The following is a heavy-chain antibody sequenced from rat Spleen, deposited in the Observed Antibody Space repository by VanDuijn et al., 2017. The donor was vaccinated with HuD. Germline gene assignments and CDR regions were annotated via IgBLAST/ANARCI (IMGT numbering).Heavy chain of an antibody. Sequence: EVQLVESDGGLVQPGRSLKLSCAASGFTFSDFFMAWVRQAPAKGLEWVATIIYDGSRTYYRDSMKGRFTISRDNAKSSLYLQMDSLRSGDTATYYCARRHYGYTDYFDYWGQGVMVTVSS. V-gene: IGHV5-29*01. CDR3: ARRHYGYTDYFDY. D-gene: IGHD1-9*01. CDR2: IIYDGSRT. CDR1: GFTFSDFF. J-gene: IGHJ2*01.